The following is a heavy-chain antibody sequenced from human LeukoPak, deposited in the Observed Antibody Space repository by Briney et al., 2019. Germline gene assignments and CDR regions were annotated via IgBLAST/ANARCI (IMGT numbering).Heavy chain of an antibody. V-gene: IGHV3-11*01. CDR3: ARDPLRGDCSSTSCYLFY. CDR1: GFTFSDYY. Sequence: GGSLRLSCAASGFTFSDYYMSWIRQAPGKGLEWVSYISSSGSTIYYADSVKGRFTISRDNAKNSLYLQMNSLRAEDTAVYYCARDPLRGDCSSTSCYLFYWGQGTLVTVSS. J-gene: IGHJ4*02. CDR2: ISSSGSTI. D-gene: IGHD2-2*01.